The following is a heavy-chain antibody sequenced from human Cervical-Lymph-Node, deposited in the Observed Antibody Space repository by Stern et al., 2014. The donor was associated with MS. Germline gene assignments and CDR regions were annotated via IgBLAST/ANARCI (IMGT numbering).Heavy chain of an antibody. V-gene: IGHV5-51*01. D-gene: IGHD2-8*02. CDR1: GYSFTSYW. J-gene: IGHJ4*02. CDR2: NYPGDSDT. CDR3: ARGSAGAGAFFDY. Sequence: EVQLVESGAEVKKPGESLKISCKGSGYSFTSYWIGWVRQMPGKGLEWMGINYPGDSDTRYSPSFQGQVTISADKSISTAYLQWSSLKASDTAIFYCARGSAGAGAFFDYWGQGTLVTVSS.